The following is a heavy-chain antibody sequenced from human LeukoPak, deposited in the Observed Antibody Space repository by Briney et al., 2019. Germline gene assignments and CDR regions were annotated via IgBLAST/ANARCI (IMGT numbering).Heavy chain of an antibody. J-gene: IGHJ5*02. CDR3: VKGGSSSHNWFDP. V-gene: IGHV3-30*02. Sequence: AGSLRLSCAASGFTFRDFGMHWVRQAPGKGLEWVAFIRNDGSKDYYPDSVKGRFTISRDNSRTTLYLQMHSLRIEDTAVYYCVKGGSSSHNWFDPWGRGILVTVSS. CDR1: GFTFRDFG. D-gene: IGHD6-13*01. CDR2: IRNDGSKD.